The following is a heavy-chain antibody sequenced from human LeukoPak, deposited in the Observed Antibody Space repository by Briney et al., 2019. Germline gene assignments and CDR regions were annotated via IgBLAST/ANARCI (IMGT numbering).Heavy chain of an antibody. Sequence: SVKVSCKASGGTFSSYAISWVRQAPGQGLEWMGGIIPIFGTANYAQKFQGRVTMTTDTSTNTAYMEVRSLRSDDTAVYYCARDLRPYYDSSGYYIIWGQGTLVTVSS. CDR1: GGTFSSYA. CDR3: ARDLRPYYDSSGYYII. D-gene: IGHD3-22*01. CDR2: IIPIFGTA. J-gene: IGHJ4*02. V-gene: IGHV1-69*05.